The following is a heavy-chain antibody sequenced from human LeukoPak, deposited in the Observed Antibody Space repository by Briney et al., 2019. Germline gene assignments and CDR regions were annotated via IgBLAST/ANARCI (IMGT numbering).Heavy chain of an antibody. V-gene: IGHV3-21*01. CDR3: ARPYYYDSSGYYSMPYYYYYMDV. D-gene: IGHD3-22*01. CDR1: GFTFSSYW. J-gene: IGHJ6*03. Sequence: GGSLRLSCAASGFTFSSYWMSWVRQAPGKGLEWVSSISSSSSYIYYADSVKGRFTISRDNAKNSLYLQMNSLRAEDTAVYYCARPYYYDSSGYYSMPYYYYYMDVWGKGTTVTISS. CDR2: ISSSSSYI.